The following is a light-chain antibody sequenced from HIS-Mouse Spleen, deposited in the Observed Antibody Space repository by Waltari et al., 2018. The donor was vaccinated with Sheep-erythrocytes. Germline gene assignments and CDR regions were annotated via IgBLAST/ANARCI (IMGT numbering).Light chain of an antibody. CDR2: AAS. CDR1: QSMSSS. V-gene: IGKV1-39*01. Sequence: DIQMTQSPSSLSASVGARVTITCRASQSMSSSLNWYQQKPGKAPKLLIYAASSLQSGVPSRFSGSGSGTDFTLTISSLQPEDFATYYCQQSYSTPYTFGQGTKLEIK. J-gene: IGKJ2*01. CDR3: QQSYSTPYT.